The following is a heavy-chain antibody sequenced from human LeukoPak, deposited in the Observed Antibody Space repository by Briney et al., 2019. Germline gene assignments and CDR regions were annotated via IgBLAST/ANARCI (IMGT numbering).Heavy chain of an antibody. CDR1: GGSISNFY. Sequence: SETLSLTCTVTGGSISNFYWSWVRQPPGKGLEWIGYIYDNGNTNYSPSLKSRVNISLDTSKNQFFLKLNSVTAADTAVYYCARGFFGSGWDYWGQGTLVTVS. D-gene: IGHD6-19*01. CDR3: ARGFFGSGWDY. V-gene: IGHV4-59*01. J-gene: IGHJ4*02. CDR2: IYDNGNT.